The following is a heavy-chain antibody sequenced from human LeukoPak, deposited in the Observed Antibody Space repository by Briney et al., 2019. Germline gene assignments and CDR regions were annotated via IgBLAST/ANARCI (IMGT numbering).Heavy chain of an antibody. CDR2: ISSSSSYI. CDR3: ARVRGDGYKTGWFDP. V-gene: IGHV3-21*01. Sequence: PGGSLRLSCAASGFTFSSYSMNWVRQAPGKGLEWVSSISSSSSYIYYADSVKGRFTISRDNAKNSLYLQMNSLRAEDTAVYYRARVRGDGYKTGWFDPLGPGNPGHRLL. D-gene: IGHD5-24*01. J-gene: IGHJ5*02. CDR1: GFTFSSYS.